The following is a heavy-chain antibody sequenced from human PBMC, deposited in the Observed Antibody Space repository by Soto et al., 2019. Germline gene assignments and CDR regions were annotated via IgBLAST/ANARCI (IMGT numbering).Heavy chain of an antibody. CDR2: IKEDGSET. J-gene: IGHJ4*02. V-gene: IGHV3-7*01. CDR3: AAIERLSDFNC. Sequence: EVHLVGSGGGLVQPGGSLRLSCVGSGLTFSNYWMNWVRQAPGKGLEWVANIKEDGSETNYVDSVKGRFTISRENGKKSVYLQMNSLRAEDTAVYFCAAIERLSDFNCWGQGIAVAVSS. D-gene: IGHD3-3*01. CDR1: GLTFSNYW.